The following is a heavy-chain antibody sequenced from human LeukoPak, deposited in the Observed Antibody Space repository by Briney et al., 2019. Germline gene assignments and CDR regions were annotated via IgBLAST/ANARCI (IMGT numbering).Heavy chain of an antibody. CDR1: GFTFSSYS. Sequence: GGSLRLSCAASGFTFSSYSMNWVRQAPGKGLEWVSSISSSSSYIYYADSVKGRFTISRDNAKNSLYLQMNSLRSEDTAVHYCARDPQDSSSWYGGYYYYGMDVWGQGTTVTVSS. CDR2: ISSSSSYI. CDR3: ARDPQDSSSWYGGYYYYGMDV. D-gene: IGHD6-13*01. V-gene: IGHV3-21*01. J-gene: IGHJ6*02.